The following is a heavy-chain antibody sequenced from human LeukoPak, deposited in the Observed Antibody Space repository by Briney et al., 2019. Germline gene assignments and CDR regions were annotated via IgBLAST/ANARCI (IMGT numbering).Heavy chain of an antibody. Sequence: NPGGSLRLSCAASGFIFSDHYMSWIRQAPGKGLEWVSYISTSGSTTSYADSVKGRFTISRDNAKNSLYLQMDSLRGEDTAVYYCARTARLFDFWGQGTLVTVSS. J-gene: IGHJ4*02. V-gene: IGHV3-11*04. D-gene: IGHD6-6*01. CDR1: GFIFSDHY. CDR3: ARTARLFDF. CDR2: ISTSGSTT.